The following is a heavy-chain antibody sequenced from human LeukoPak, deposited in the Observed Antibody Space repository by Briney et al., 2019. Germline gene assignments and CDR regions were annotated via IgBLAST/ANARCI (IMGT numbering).Heavy chain of an antibody. Sequence: GGSLRLSCAASGFTFSSYAMHWVRQAPGKGLEWVAVISYDGSNKYYADSVKGRFTISRDNSKNTLYLQMNSLRAEDTAVYYCARGIIAVAGEGIYYFDYWVQGTLVTVSS. CDR3: ARGIIAVAGEGIYYFDY. V-gene: IGHV3-30*04. D-gene: IGHD6-19*01. J-gene: IGHJ4*02. CDR2: ISYDGSNK. CDR1: GFTFSSYA.